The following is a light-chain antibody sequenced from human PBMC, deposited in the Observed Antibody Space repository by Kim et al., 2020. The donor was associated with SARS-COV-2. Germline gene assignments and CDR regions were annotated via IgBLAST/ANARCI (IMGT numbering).Light chain of an antibody. J-gene: IGKJ2*01. V-gene: IGKV3-20*01. CDR3: QQYGSSTYT. CDR1: QSVSSSY. Sequence: EIVLTQSPGTLSLSPGERATLSCRASQSVSSSYLAWYQQKPGQAPRLLIYGASSRATGIPDRFSGSGSGTDFTLTISRLEPEDFAMYYCQQYGSSTYTFGQWTKLEI. CDR2: GAS.